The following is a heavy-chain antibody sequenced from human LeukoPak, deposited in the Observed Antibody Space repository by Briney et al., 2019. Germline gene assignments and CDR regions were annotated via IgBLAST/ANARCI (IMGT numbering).Heavy chain of an antibody. V-gene: IGHV3-11*06. CDR3: ARGGPYGSGSYSWFDP. CDR1: GFTFSDYY. D-gene: IGHD3-10*01. Sequence: GGSLRLSCAASGFTFSDYYMSWIRQAPGKGLEWVSYISSSSSYTNYADSVKGRFTISRDNAKNSLYLQMNSLRAEDTAVYYCARGGPYGSGSYSWFDPWGQGTLVTVSS. J-gene: IGHJ5*02. CDR2: ISSSSSYT.